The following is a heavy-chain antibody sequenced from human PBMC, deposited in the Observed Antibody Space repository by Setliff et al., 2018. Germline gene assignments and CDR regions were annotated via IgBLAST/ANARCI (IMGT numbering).Heavy chain of an antibody. V-gene: IGHV3-9*03. D-gene: IGHD3-10*01. CDR2: ISWNSGSI. CDR1: GFTFDDYA. CDR3: ARDHVYGSQYYYYYYGMDV. J-gene: IGHJ6*02. Sequence: GGSLRLSCAASGFTFDDYAMHWVRQAPGKGLEWVSGISWNSGSIGYADSVKGRFTISRDNAKNSLYLQMNSLRAEDMALYYCARDHVYGSQYYYYYYGMDVWGQGTTVTVSS.